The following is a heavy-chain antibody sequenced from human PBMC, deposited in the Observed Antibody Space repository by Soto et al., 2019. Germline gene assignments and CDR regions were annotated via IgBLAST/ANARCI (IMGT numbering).Heavy chain of an antibody. Sequence: EVQLLESGGGLVQPGGSLRLSCVASGFSFSSFAMSWVRRAPGKVLEWVTGISGSGGRTYNAGSVKGRFTMSRYNCKNTLYLQMNCLTDDDAYVYYCVKVLGGRVAVARAHWGQGTIVTVSP. CDR3: VKVLGGRVAVARAH. CDR1: GFSFSSFA. J-gene: IGHJ4*02. CDR2: ISGSGGRT. D-gene: IGHD3-16*01. V-gene: IGHV3-23*01.